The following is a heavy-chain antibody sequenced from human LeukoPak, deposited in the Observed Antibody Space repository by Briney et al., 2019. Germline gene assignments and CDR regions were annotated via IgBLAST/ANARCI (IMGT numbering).Heavy chain of an antibody. V-gene: IGHV6-1*01. Sequence: SQTLSLTCAISGDSVSSNSVAWNWLRQSPSRGLEWLGRTYYRSKWYSDYAVSVKSRITIDPDTSKNQFSLQLNSVTPEDTAVYYCARDLGWFDPWGQGTLVTVSS. CDR3: ARDLGWFDP. CDR2: TYYRSKWYS. CDR1: GDSVSSNSVA. J-gene: IGHJ5*02.